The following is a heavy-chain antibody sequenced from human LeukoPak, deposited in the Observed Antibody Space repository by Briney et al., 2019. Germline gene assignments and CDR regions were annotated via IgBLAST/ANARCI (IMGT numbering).Heavy chain of an antibody. CDR1: GYTFTSYA. Sequence: GASVKVSCKASGYTFTSYAMNWVRQAPGQGLEWMGWIDTNTGNPTYAQGFTGRFVFSLDTSVSTAYLQISSLKAEDTAVYYCAAPWLEMATIDAFDIWGQGTMVTVSS. V-gene: IGHV7-4-1*02. J-gene: IGHJ3*02. CDR3: AAPWLEMATIDAFDI. CDR2: IDTNTGNP. D-gene: IGHD5-24*01.